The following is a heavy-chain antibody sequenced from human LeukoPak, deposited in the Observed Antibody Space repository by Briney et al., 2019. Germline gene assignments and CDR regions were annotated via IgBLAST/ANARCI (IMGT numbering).Heavy chain of an antibody. CDR1: GFTFSSYW. CDR3: ARAPKAGYFDY. Sequence: GGSLRLSCAASGFTFSSYWMTWVRQAPGKGLEWVANIKQDGSEKYYVDSVKGRFTISRDNAKNSLYLQMNSLRAEDTAVYYCARAPKAGYFDYWGQGTLVTVSS. J-gene: IGHJ4*02. V-gene: IGHV3-7*01. CDR2: IKQDGSEK.